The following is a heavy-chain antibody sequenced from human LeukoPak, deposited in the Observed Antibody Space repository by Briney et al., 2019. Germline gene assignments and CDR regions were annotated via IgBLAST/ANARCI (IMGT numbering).Heavy chain of an antibody. Sequence: GASVKVSCKASGYTFTGYHMHWVRQAPGQGLEWMGWINPNSGGTNYAQKFQGRVTMTRDTSISTAYMELSRLRSDDTAVYYCARVYCSGGSCHDYFDYWGQGTLVTVSS. V-gene: IGHV1-2*02. CDR3: ARVYCSGGSCHDYFDY. J-gene: IGHJ4*02. CDR2: INPNSGGT. CDR1: GYTFTGYH. D-gene: IGHD2-15*01.